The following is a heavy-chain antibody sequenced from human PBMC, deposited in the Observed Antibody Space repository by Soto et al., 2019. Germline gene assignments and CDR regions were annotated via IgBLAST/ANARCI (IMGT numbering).Heavy chain of an antibody. V-gene: IGHV3-23*01. Sequence: GGSLRLSCAASGFTFSSYAMSWVRQAPGKGLEWVSAISGSGGSTYYADSVKGRFTISSDNYKNTLYLQMNSLRDEDTAVYYCAKGEDIYYYYGMDVWGQGTTVTVSS. J-gene: IGHJ6*02. D-gene: IGHD1-26*01. CDR1: GFTFSSYA. CDR2: ISGSGGST. CDR3: AKGEDIYYYYGMDV.